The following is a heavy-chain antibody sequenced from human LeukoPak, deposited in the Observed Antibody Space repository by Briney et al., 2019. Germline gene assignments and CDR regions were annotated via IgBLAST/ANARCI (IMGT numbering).Heavy chain of an antibody. CDR2: INTDESST. J-gene: IGHJ4*02. CDR1: GFTFSNYW. D-gene: IGHD1-26*01. CDR3: ARGLDSGSPVDY. Sequence: PGGSLRLSCAASGFTFSNYWMHWVRQAPGKGLVWVSRINTDESSTSYADSVKGRFTISRDSAKNTLYLQMNSLGAEDTAVYYCARGLDSGSPVDYWGQGTLVTVSS. V-gene: IGHV3-74*01.